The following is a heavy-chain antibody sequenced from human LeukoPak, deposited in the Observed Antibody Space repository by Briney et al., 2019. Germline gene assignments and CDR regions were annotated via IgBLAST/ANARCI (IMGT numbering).Heavy chain of an antibody. Sequence: PSETLSLTCTVSSGSLRGYYWSWIRQPPGKGLEWIGYIYYSGGTNYNPSLESRVTISVDTSKDQFSLKVNSVTAADTAVYYCARIEGDNGLDFWGPGTLVTVSS. CDR2: IYYSGGT. V-gene: IGHV4-59*08. D-gene: IGHD3-16*01. CDR3: ARIEGDNGLDF. CDR1: SGSLRGYY. J-gene: IGHJ4*02.